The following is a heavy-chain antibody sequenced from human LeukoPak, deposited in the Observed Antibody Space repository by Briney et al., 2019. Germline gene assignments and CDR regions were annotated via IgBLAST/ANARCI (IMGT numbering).Heavy chain of an antibody. Sequence: ASVKVSCKASGYTFTDYYIHWVRQAPGQGLEWMGWIIPNSGDTSYAQKFQGRVTMTRNTSISTAYMELSSLRSEDTAVYYCAIRYGSGEKYYYYYYMDVWGKGTTVTVSS. CDR2: IIPNSGDT. J-gene: IGHJ6*03. V-gene: IGHV1-8*02. CDR1: GYTFTDYY. CDR3: AIRYGSGEKYYYYYYMDV. D-gene: IGHD3-10*01.